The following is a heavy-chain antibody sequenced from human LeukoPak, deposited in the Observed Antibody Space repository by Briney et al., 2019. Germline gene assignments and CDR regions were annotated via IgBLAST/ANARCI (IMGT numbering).Heavy chain of an antibody. CDR3: AKGRGTTVTAAANY. CDR1: GFTFSSYS. Sequence: GGSLRLSCTTSGFTFSSYSMNWVRQAPGKGLEWVSTISGTGGTTYYADSVKGRFTISRDNSKNTLFLQFNSLRADDTAVYYCAKGRGTTVTAAANYWGQGTLVTVSS. D-gene: IGHD4-17*01. CDR2: ISGTGGTT. J-gene: IGHJ4*02. V-gene: IGHV3-23*01.